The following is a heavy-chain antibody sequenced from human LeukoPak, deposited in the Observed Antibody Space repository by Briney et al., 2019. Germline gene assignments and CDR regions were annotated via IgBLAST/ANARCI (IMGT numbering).Heavy chain of an antibody. V-gene: IGHV1-69*05. D-gene: IGHD5-24*01. Sequence: SVKVSCKASGGAFSSYAISWVRQAPGQGLEWMGRIIPIFGTANYAQKFQGRVTITTDESTSTAYMELSSLRSEDTAVYYCARGFDGDGYTYNWFDPWGQGTLVTVSS. J-gene: IGHJ5*02. CDR1: GGAFSSYA. CDR3: ARGFDGDGYTYNWFDP. CDR2: IIPIFGTA.